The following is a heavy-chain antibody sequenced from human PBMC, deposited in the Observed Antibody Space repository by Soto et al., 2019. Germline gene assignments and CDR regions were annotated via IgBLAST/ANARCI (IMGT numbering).Heavy chain of an antibody. J-gene: IGHJ3*02. CDR3: AREVNVVALSDAFDI. D-gene: IGHD2-8*01. Sequence: QVQLQESGPGLVKPSQTLSLICTVSGDSISSDNYFWSWIRQPPGQVLEWVGYISNRGTPYYNPSLKNRVTISLYTSRNRFSLDMYSVTATDTAVYYCAREVNVVALSDAFDIWGQGTMVTVSS. CDR1: GDSISSDNYF. V-gene: IGHV4-30-4*01. CDR2: ISNRGTP.